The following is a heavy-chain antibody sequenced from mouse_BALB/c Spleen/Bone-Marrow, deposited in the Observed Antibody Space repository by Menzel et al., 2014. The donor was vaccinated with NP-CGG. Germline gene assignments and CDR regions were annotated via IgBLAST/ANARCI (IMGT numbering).Heavy chain of an antibody. CDR2: IYPGDGDT. CDR1: GYAFSSYW. D-gene: IGHD1-1*01. V-gene: IGHV1-80*01. Sequence: VQLQQSGAELVRPGSSVKISCKASGYAFSSYWMNWVKQRPGPGLEWIGQIYPGDGDTNYNGKFKGKATLTADKSSSTAYMQLSSLSSEDSAVYFCTRWITTVVAPYVMDYWGQGTSVTVSS. J-gene: IGHJ4*01. CDR3: TRWITTVVAPYVMDY.